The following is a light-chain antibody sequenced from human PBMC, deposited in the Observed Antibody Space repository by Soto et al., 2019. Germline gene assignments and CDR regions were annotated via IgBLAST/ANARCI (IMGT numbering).Light chain of an antibody. J-gene: IGKJ1*01. CDR1: QTVNTW. CDR3: QQYETYSPWT. Sequence: DIQLTQSPSSVSASVGDRVSITCRASQTVNTWLAWFQQKPGKAPKLLIYAASTLQSGVPSRFSGSGSGTEFTLTISSLQPDDFATYYCQQYETYSPWTFGQGTKVEVK. CDR2: AAS. V-gene: IGKV1-5*01.